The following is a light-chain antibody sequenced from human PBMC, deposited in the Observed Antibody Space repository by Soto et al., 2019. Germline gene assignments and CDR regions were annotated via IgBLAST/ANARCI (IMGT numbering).Light chain of an antibody. V-gene: IGKV1-39*01. CDR2: DAS. Sequence: DVQMTQSPSSLSASVGDSVTITCRASQSVFNHLSWFQQRPGKGPKLLIYDASSLHAGVPSRFSGSGYGTDFTLTISTFQPDDSAIYYCHQRSSTPLTFGGGTRVELK. CDR1: QSVFNH. J-gene: IGKJ4*01. CDR3: HQRSSTPLT.